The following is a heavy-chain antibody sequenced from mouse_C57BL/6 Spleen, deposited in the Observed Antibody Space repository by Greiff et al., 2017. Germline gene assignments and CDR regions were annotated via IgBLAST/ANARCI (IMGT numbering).Heavy chain of an antibody. CDR3: AIAEGRGYFDY. CDR1: GYTFTSYW. D-gene: IGHD3-3*01. J-gene: IGHJ2*01. Sequence: QVQLQQPGAELVKPGASVKVSCKASGYTFTSYWMHWVKQRPGHGLEWIGRIHPSDSDTNYNQKFTGKATLTVDKSSSTAYIQLSSLTSEDSAVYYWAIAEGRGYFDYWGQGTTLTVSS. V-gene: IGHV1-74*01. CDR2: IHPSDSDT.